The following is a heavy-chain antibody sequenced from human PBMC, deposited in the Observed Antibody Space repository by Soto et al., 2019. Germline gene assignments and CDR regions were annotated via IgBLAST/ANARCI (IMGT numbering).Heavy chain of an antibody. CDR2: VCPGGRT. J-gene: IGHJ5*02. CDR1: GGSFNNYC. CDR3: ARGDYGQYDAYNWFDP. V-gene: IGHV4-34*02. Sequence: QVRLQQWGAGLVRPSETLSLTCAVYGGSFNNYCWSWIRQPPGKGLEWIGEVCPGGRTNYSPTLKREVRIALAGSKNRFSLSLTLVTVADTAVYYCARGDYGQYDAYNWFDPWGQGNPVIVAS. D-gene: IGHD3-10*01.